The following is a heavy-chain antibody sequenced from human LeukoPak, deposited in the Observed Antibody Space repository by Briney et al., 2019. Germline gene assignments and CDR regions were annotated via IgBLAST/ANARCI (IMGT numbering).Heavy chain of an antibody. D-gene: IGHD3-22*01. CDR2: IIPIFGTA. J-gene: IGHJ4*02. CDR1: GDTFSSYA. CDR3: ARDGQRYYDSSGYYLPPDY. V-gene: IGHV1-69*01. Sequence: SVKVSCKASGDTFSSYAISWVRQAPGQGLEWMGGIIPIFGTANYAQKFQGRVTITADESTSTAYMELSSQRSEDTAVYYCARDGQRYYDSSGYYLPPDYWGQGTLVTVSS.